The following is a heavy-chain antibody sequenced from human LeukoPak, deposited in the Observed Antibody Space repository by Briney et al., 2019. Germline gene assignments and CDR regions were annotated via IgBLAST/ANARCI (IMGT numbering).Heavy chain of an antibody. CDR1: GFTFSTYA. CDR3: AKDLGSSGWHPYFDY. J-gene: IGHJ4*02. D-gene: IGHD6-19*01. V-gene: IGHV3-23*01. Sequence: GGSLRLSCAASGFTFSTYAMSWVRQAPGKGLERVSAISDNGGSKHYADSVKGRFTISRDNSKNTLYLQMNSLRAEDTAVYYCAKDLGSSGWHPYFDYWGQGTLVTVSS. CDR2: ISDNGGSK.